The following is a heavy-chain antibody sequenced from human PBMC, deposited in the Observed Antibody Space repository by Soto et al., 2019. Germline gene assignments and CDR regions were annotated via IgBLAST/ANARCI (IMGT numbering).Heavy chain of an antibody. J-gene: IGHJ4*02. CDR3: GRDTSGLDY. CDR2: INPNGGNT. V-gene: IGHV1-46*01. CDR1: GYTFASHY. Sequence: QVQLVQSGAEVKKPGASVKVSCQASGYTFASHYIHWVRQAPGQGLEWMGVINPNGGNTRYAQRFQDRPPLTTDTPTNTVYLDLSSLSSDDTAVYYCGRDTSGLDYWGQGPLVTVSS.